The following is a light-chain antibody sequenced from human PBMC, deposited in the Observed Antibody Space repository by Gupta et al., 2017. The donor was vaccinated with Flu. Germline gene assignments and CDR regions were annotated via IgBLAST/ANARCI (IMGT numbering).Light chain of an antibody. Sequence: QSALTQPASVSGSPGQSITISCTGTSRDVGGYKFVSWYQQHPGKAPKLMMYEVSNRPSGVSKRFSGSKSGTTASLTIAGLQAEEEADYYCNSYNSSRSVVFGGGTKLTVL. V-gene: IGLV2-14*01. CDR2: EVS. J-gene: IGLJ2*01. CDR1: SRDVGGYKF. CDR3: NSYNSSRSVV.